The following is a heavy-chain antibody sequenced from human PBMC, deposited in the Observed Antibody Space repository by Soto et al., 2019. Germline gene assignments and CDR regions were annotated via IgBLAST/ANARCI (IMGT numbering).Heavy chain of an antibody. V-gene: IGHV4-61*01. CDR3: ARGDEGLTGYYSYYYYYGMDV. J-gene: IGHJ6*02. D-gene: IGHD3-9*01. Sequence: LETLSLTCTVSGCTVRGGSYYWSWIRQPPGKGLEWIWYIYYSGSTNYNPSLKSRVTISVDTSKNQFSLKLSSVTAADTAVYYCARGDEGLTGYYSYYYYYGMDVWGQGTTVTVSS. CDR2: IYYSGST. CDR1: GCTVRGGSYY.